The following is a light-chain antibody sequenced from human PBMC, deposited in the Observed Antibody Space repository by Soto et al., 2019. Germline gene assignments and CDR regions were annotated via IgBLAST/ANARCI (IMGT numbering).Light chain of an antibody. CDR1: QNVFYSSNNQNF. CDR2: WSS. J-gene: IGKJ4*01. Sequence: DIVLTQSPDSLAVSLGERATINCKYSQNVFYSSNNQNFLAWFQQKPRQPPKLLIYWSSTRESGVPDRFSGSGSGTDFTLTISSLQAEDVAVCYCQQYYATPPTFGGGTRVDIK. V-gene: IGKV4-1*01. CDR3: QQYYATPPT.